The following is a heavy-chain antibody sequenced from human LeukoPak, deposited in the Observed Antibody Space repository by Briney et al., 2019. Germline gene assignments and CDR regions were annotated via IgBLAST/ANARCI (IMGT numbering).Heavy chain of an antibody. CDR3: AIWLRPFYGDHHRADYFDY. Sequence: SETLSLTCAVYGGSFSGYYWSWIRQPPGKGLEWIGEINHSGSTNYNPSLKSRVTISVDTSKNQFSLKLSSVPAADTAVYYCAIWLRPFYGDHHRADYFDYWGQGTLVTVSS. J-gene: IGHJ4*02. CDR1: GGSFSGYY. V-gene: IGHV4-34*01. CDR2: INHSGST. D-gene: IGHD4-17*01.